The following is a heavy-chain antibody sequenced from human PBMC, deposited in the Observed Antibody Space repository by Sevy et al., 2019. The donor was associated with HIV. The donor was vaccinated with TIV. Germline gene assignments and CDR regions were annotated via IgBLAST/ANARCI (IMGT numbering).Heavy chain of an antibody. D-gene: IGHD3-3*01. CDR2: ISGSGGIT. CDR3: AKVGWSGYYDI. Sequence: GGTLRLSCAASGFMFSSYAMSWVRQAPGKGLEWVSAISGSGGITYYADSLKGRFTISRDNSKNTLYLQMKSLRAEDTAVYYCAKVGWSGYYDIWGQGTMVTVSS. V-gene: IGHV3-23*01. CDR1: GFMFSSYA. J-gene: IGHJ3*02.